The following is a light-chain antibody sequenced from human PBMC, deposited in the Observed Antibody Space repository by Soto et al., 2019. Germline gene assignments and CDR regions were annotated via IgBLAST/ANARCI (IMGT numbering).Light chain of an antibody. Sequence: QSALTQPASVSGSPGQSITISCTGTSSDVGGYNYVSWYQQHTGKAPKLMIYDVSNRPSGVSNRFSGSKSGNTASLTISGLQAEDEADYYCSSYTSSSTPYVVFGGGTKLTVL. V-gene: IGLV2-14*01. J-gene: IGLJ2*01. CDR1: SSDVGGYNY. CDR3: SSYTSSSTPYVV. CDR2: DVS.